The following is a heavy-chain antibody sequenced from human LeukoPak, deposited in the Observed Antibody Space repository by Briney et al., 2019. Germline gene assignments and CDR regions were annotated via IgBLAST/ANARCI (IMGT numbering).Heavy chain of an antibody. CDR1: GYTFTSYG. CDR2: ISVYKGNT. D-gene: IGHD3-10*01. V-gene: IGHV1-18*01. J-gene: IGHJ4*02. Sequence: ASVKVSCKASGYTFTSYGISWVRLAPGQGLEWMGWISVYKGNTNYAQKLQGRVTMTTDTSTSTAHMELRSLRSDDTAVYYCARELTEYYGSGSYYKGGLDYWGQGTLVTVSS. CDR3: ARELTEYYGSGSYYKGGLDY.